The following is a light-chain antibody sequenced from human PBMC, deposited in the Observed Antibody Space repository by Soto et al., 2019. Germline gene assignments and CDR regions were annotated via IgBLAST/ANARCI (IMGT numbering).Light chain of an antibody. CDR1: QTIGTW. J-gene: IGKJ1*01. CDR2: RTS. V-gene: IGKV1-5*03. CDR3: QQYNSFPGT. Sequence: DIQMTQSPSTLSASVGDRVTITCRASQTIGTWLAWYQQKPGKAPKLLISRTSTLESGVPSRFSGSGSATEFTLTISSLQPDDFATYHCQQYNSFPGTFGQGTKVE.